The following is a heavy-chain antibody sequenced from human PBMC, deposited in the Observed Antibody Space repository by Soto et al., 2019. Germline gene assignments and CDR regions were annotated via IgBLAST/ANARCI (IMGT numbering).Heavy chain of an antibody. Sequence: QVQLVQSGAEVKKPGSSVKISCKTSGGNFSRNGISWVRQAPGQGLEWMGGIIPTFGTTNYANKFRGRVTVTSDEITGKVYMVLNRLRSEDTAVYYCARASDSTWYNWFDPWGQGTLVTVSS. D-gene: IGHD6-13*01. J-gene: IGHJ5*02. CDR3: ARASDSTWYNWFDP. CDR1: GGNFSRNG. CDR2: IIPTFGTT. V-gene: IGHV1-69*01.